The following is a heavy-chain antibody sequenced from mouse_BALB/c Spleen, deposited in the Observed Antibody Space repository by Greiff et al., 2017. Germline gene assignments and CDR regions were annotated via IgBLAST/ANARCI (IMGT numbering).Heavy chain of an antibody. V-gene: IGHV5-6-5*01. J-gene: IGHJ4*01. CDR1: GFTFSSYA. D-gene: IGHD1-1*02. Sequence: DVMLVESGGGLVKPGGSLKLSCAASGFTFSSYAMYWVRQTPEKRLEWVASISSGGSTYYPDSVKGRFTISRDNARNILYLQMSSLRSEDTAMYYCARGLWSMDYWGQGTSVTVSS. CDR2: ISSGGST. CDR3: ARGLWSMDY.